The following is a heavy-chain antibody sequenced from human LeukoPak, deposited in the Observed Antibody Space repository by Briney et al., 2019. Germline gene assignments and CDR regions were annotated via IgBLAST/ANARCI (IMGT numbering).Heavy chain of an antibody. CDR1: GYSINSDYY. CDR3: ARQPSLSSPLDY. CDR2: IYHSGST. V-gene: IGHV4-38-2*02. Sequence: SETLSLTCTVSGYSINSDYYWGWIRQPPGKGLEWIGSIYHSGSTYYNPSLKSRVTISVDTSKNQFSLKLSSVTAADTAVYYCARQPSLSSPLDYWGQGTLVTVSS. J-gene: IGHJ4*02. D-gene: IGHD6-13*01.